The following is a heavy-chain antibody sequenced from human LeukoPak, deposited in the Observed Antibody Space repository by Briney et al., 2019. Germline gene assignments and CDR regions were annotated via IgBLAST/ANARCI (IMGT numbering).Heavy chain of an antibody. J-gene: IGHJ4*02. CDR3: ARGLLGELNAIQEDY. CDR2: MNPNSGNT. D-gene: IGHD3-16*01. Sequence: GESLKISCKASGYTFTSYDINWVRQATGQGLEWMGWMNPNSGNTGYAQKFQGRVTITRNTSISTAYMELSSLRSEDTAVYYCARGLLGELNAIQEDYWGQGTLVTVSS. CDR1: GYTFTSYD. V-gene: IGHV1-8*03.